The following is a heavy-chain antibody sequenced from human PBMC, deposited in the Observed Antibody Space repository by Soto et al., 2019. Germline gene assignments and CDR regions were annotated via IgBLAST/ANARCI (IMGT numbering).Heavy chain of an antibody. Sequence: GGSLRLSCAASGFTFSSYSMNWVRQAPGKGLEWVSYISSSSSTIHYADSVKGRFTISRDNAKNSLYLQMNSLRAEDTAVYYCARHPERIAQIGWFDPWGQGTLVTVSS. CDR1: GFTFSSYS. CDR2: ISSSSSTI. J-gene: IGHJ5*02. D-gene: IGHD6-13*01. V-gene: IGHV3-48*01. CDR3: ARHPERIAQIGWFDP.